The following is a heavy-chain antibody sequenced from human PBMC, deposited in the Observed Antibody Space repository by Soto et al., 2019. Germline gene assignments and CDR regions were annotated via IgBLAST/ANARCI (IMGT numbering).Heavy chain of an antibody. V-gene: IGHV3-30-3*01. D-gene: IGHD4-4*01. J-gene: IGHJ4*02. CDR1: GFTFTDYA. Sequence: QVQLVGSGGGVVQPGRSLRLSCAASGFTFTDYAMHWVRQAPDRGLEWVAVISYDGSHKNHADSVKGRFTISRDNSNNKLHLQMNSMRVEDTGVYYCARSNSRAGWGRMDYWGQGTLVTVSS. CDR3: ARSNSRAGWGRMDY. CDR2: ISYDGSHK.